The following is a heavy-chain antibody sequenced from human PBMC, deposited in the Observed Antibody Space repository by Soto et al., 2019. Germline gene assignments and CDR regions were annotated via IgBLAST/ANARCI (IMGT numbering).Heavy chain of an antibody. J-gene: IGHJ4*02. Sequence: SETLSLTCAVYGGSFSGYYWSWIRQPPGKGLEWIGEINHSGSTNYNPSLKSRVTISVDTSKNQFSLKLSSVTAADTAVYYCASGLQPTPFDYWGQGTLVTVSS. CDR3: ASGLQPTPFDY. V-gene: IGHV4-34*01. CDR1: GGSFSGYY. CDR2: INHSGST. D-gene: IGHD4-4*01.